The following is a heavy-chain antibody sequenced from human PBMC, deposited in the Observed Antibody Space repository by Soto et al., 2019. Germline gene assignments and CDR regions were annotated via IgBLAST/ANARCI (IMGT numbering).Heavy chain of an antibody. D-gene: IGHD3-9*01. CDR3: ARGNDWDLY. Sequence: SETLSLTCAVYGGSISGYYWSWIRQPPGKGLEWIGEINHSGSTNYNPSLKSRVTISVDTSKNQFSLKRSSVTAADTAVYYCARGNDWDLYWGQGTLVTVSS. J-gene: IGHJ4*02. CDR1: GGSISGYY. CDR2: INHSGST. V-gene: IGHV4-34*01.